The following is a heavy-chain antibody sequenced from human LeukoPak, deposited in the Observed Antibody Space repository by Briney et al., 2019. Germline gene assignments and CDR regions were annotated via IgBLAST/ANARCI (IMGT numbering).Heavy chain of an antibody. D-gene: IGHD1-26*01. Sequence: GRSLRLSCAASGFTFDDYAMHWVRQAPGKGLEWVSGISRNSGSIGYADSVKGRFTISRDNAKNSLYLQMNSLRAEDTALYYCAKDRSGSYYVGFDYWGQGTLVTVSS. CDR1: GFTFDDYA. CDR2: ISRNSGSI. CDR3: AKDRSGSYYVGFDY. V-gene: IGHV3-9*01. J-gene: IGHJ4*02.